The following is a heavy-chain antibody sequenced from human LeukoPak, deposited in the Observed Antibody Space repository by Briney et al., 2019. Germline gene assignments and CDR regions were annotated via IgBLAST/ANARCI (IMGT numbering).Heavy chain of an antibody. V-gene: IGHV4-39*01. Sequence: SETLSLTCTVSGGSISSSSYYWGWIRQPPGKGLEWIGSIYYSGSTYYNPSLKSRVTISVDTSKNQFSLKLSSVTAADTAVYYCARPIIVGATRGAFDIWGQGTMVTVSS. CDR2: IYYSGST. J-gene: IGHJ3*02. D-gene: IGHD1-26*01. CDR1: GGSISSSSYY. CDR3: ARPIIVGATRGAFDI.